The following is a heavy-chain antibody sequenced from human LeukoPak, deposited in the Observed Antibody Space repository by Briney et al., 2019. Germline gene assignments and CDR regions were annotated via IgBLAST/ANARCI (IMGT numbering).Heavy chain of an antibody. CDR2: INPSGGST. V-gene: IGHV1-46*03. CDR3: AGGQLWIFDY. Sequence: GASVKVSCKASGYSFTSKYMHWVRQAPGQGPEWMGIINPSGGSTSYPQKFQGRFTMTRDTSTSTVYMELSSLKSEDTAVYYCAGGQLWIFDYWGQRTLATVSS. D-gene: IGHD5-18*01. CDR1: GYSFTSKY. J-gene: IGHJ4*02.